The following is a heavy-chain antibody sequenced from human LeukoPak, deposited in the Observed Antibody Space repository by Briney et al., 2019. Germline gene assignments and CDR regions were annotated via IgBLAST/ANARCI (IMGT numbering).Heavy chain of an antibody. V-gene: IGHV3-21*01. D-gene: IGHD3-10*01. Sequence: SGGSLRLSRAASGFTFSSYSMNWVRQAPGKGLEWVSSISSSSSSYIYYAESVKGRFTISRDNAKNSLYLQMNSLRAEDTAVYYCAREQSYGSGSYYVCYFDYWGQGTLVTVSS. CDR3: AREQSYGSGSYYVCYFDY. CDR1: GFTFSSYS. J-gene: IGHJ4*02. CDR2: ISSSSSSYI.